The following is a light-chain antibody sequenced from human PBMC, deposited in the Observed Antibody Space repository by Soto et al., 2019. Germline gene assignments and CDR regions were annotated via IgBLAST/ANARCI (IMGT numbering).Light chain of an antibody. CDR3: SSYAGSNNYV. Sequence: QSALTQPPSASGSPGQSVTISCTGTTSDIGAYNYVSWYHQHPGKAPKLMIYEVSERPSGVPDRFSGSKSGNTASLTVSGLQAEDEADYYCSSYAGSNNYVFGTGTKLTVL. V-gene: IGLV2-8*01. J-gene: IGLJ1*01. CDR2: EVS. CDR1: TSDIGAYNY.